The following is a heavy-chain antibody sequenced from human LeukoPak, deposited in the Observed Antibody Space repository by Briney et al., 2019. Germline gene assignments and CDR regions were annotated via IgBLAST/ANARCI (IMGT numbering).Heavy chain of an antibody. CDR2: IYYSGST. CDR1: GGSISSSSYY. V-gene: IGHV4-39*01. J-gene: IGHJ4*02. D-gene: IGHD2-2*01. CDR3: ARLPAYCSTTSCSFDS. Sequence: SETLSLTCTVSGGSISSSSYYWGWIRQPPGKGLEWIGNIYYSGSTYYNPSLKSRVTISVDTSKNQFSLKLTSVTAADTAVYYCARLPAYCSTTSCSFDSWGQGTLDAVSS.